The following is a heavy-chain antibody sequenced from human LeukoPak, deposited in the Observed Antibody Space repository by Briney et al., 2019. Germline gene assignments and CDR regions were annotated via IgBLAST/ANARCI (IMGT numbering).Heavy chain of an antibody. D-gene: IGHD5-24*01. CDR2: INHSGST. Sequence: SETLSLTCAVYGGSFSDYYWSWIRQPPGKGLEWIGEINHSGSTNYNPSLKSRVTISVDTSKNQFSLKLSSVTAADTAVYYCARWVAMATTEPMGYYSDYWGKGTLVTVSS. CDR3: ARWVAMATTEPMGYYSDY. J-gene: IGHJ4*02. CDR1: GGSFSDYY. V-gene: IGHV4-34*01.